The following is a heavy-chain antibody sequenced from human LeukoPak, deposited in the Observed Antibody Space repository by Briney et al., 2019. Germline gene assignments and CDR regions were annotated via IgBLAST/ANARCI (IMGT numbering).Heavy chain of an antibody. D-gene: IGHD6-19*01. CDR1: GGSINSGNYF. J-gene: IGHJ4*02. CDR2: IYYSGST. CDR3: AREQYSSGWYSRTYFDY. V-gene: IGHV4-39*07. Sequence: PSETLSLTCSVSGGSINSGNYFWGWIRQPPGKGLEWIGSIYYSGSTYYNPSLKSRVTISVDTSKNQFSLKLSSVTAADTAVYYCAREQYSSGWYSRTYFDYWGQGTLVTVSS.